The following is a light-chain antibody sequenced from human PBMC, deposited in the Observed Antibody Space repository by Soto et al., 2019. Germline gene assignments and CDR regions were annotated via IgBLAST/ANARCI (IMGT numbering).Light chain of an antibody. CDR2: DAS. V-gene: IGKV3-11*01. Sequence: DIVLTQSPSTLSFIPLERSTLACRASQSVSTYLAWYQQRPGQAPRLLIYDASNRATGIPARFSGSGSGTDFTLTISSLEPEDFAIYYCQQRSGWYTFGQGTRLEIK. CDR3: QQRSGWYT. CDR1: QSVSTY. J-gene: IGKJ5*01.